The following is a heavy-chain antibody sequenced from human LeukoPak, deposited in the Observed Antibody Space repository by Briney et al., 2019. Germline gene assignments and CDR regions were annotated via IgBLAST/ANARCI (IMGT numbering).Heavy chain of an antibody. J-gene: IGHJ4*02. CDR2: ISYDGSNK. D-gene: IGHD2-2*01. CDR3: ARDRGPYQLLYYFDY. Sequence: GGSLRLSCTASGFTFSSYAMHWVRQAPGKGLEWVAVISYDGSNKYYADSVKGRFAISRDNSKNTLYLQMNSLRAEDTAVYYCARDRGPYQLLYYFDYWGQGTPVTVSS. CDR1: GFTFSSYA. V-gene: IGHV3-30*09.